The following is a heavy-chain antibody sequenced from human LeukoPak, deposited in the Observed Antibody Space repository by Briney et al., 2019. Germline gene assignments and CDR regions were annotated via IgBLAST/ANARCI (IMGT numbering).Heavy chain of an antibody. Sequence: GGSLRLSCAASGFTFSDYWMSWVRQAPGKGLEWVSVIYSVGSTYYADSVKGRFTISRDNSKNTLYLQMNSLRAEDTAVYYCATRPKPVEKMVSTELYYYYGMDVWGQGTTVTVSS. J-gene: IGHJ6*02. V-gene: IGHV3-53*01. CDR2: IYSVGST. D-gene: IGHD5/OR15-5a*01. CDR1: GFTFSDYW. CDR3: ATRPKPVEKMVSTELYYYYGMDV.